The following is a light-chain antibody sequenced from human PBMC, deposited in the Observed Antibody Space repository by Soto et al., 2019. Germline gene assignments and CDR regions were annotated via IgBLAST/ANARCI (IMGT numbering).Light chain of an antibody. CDR2: DVS. CDR1: SSDVGGYNY. Sequence: QSALTQPASVSGSPGQSIIISCTGTSSDVGGYNYVSWYQQHPGKAPKLMIYDVSNRPSGVSNRFSGSKSGNTASLTISGLQAEDEADYYCISYTSSRVVFGGGTKLTVL. CDR3: ISYTSSRVV. J-gene: IGLJ2*01. V-gene: IGLV2-14*01.